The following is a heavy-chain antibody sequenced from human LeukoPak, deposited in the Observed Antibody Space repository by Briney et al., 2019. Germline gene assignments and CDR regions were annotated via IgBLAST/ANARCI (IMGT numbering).Heavy chain of an antibody. V-gene: IGHV1-18*01. CDR1: SYTFINYG. J-gene: IGHJ5*02. D-gene: IGHD1-26*01. CDR2: ISAHHGYT. CDR3: ARVGATIPYNWFDP. Sequence: VASVKVSCKASSYTFINYGINWMRQAPGQGLEWLGWISAHHGYTKYAQKVQGRVTMTTDTSTSTAYMELRSLRSDDTAVYYCARVGATIPYNWFDPWGQGTLVTVSS.